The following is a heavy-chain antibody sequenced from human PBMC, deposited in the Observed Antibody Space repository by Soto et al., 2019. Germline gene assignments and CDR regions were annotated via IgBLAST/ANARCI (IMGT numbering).Heavy chain of an antibody. Sequence: QVQLVESGGGLVKPGGSLRLSCAASGFTFSDYYMSWIRQAPGKGLEWVSYIGSSSSYTNYADSVKGRFTISRDSAKISLYLQMNRLRAADTAVYYCVRDADILTCSDAIDIWGQGTMVTVSS. CDR2: IGSSSSYT. J-gene: IGHJ3*02. CDR3: VRDADILTCSDAIDI. CDR1: GFTFSDYY. V-gene: IGHV3-11*05. D-gene: IGHD3-9*01.